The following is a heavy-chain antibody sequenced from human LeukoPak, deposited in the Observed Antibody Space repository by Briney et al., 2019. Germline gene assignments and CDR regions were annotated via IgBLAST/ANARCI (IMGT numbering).Heavy chain of an antibody. D-gene: IGHD3-10*01. V-gene: IGHV1-8*02. Sequence: ASVKVSCKASGYTFTGYYMHWVRQATGQGLEWMGWMNPNSGNTGYAQKFQGRVTMTRNTSISTAYMELSSLRSEDTAVYYCARTIRGVDSGYWGQGTLVTVSS. J-gene: IGHJ4*02. CDR2: MNPNSGNT. CDR3: ARTIRGVDSGY. CDR1: GYTFTGYY.